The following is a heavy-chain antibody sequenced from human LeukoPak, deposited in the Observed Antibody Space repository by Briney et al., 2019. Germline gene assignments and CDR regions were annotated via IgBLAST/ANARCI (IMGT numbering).Heavy chain of an antibody. CDR2: INPNSGGT. J-gene: IGHJ1*01. Sequence: ASVKVSCKASGYTFTGYCMHWVRQAPGQGLEWMGWINPNSGGTNYAQKFQGRVTMTRDTSISTAYMELSRLRSDDTAVYYCARDGRYCSGGSCYPSKYFQHWGQGTLVTVSS. CDR1: GYTFTGYC. V-gene: IGHV1-2*02. CDR3: ARDGRYCSGGSCYPSKYFQH. D-gene: IGHD2-15*01.